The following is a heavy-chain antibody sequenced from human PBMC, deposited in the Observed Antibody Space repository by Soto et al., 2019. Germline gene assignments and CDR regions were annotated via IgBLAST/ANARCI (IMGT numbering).Heavy chain of an antibody. V-gene: IGHV1-3*01. J-gene: IGHJ5*02. CDR2: INAGNGNT. Sequence: ASVKVSCKASGHTFTSYAMHWVRQAPGQRLEWMGWINAGNGNTKYSQKFQGRVTITRDTSASTAYMELSSLRSEDTAVYYCARYSEGDNWFDPWGQGTLVTVSS. CDR3: ARYSEGDNWFDP. D-gene: IGHD2-15*01. CDR1: GHTFTSYA.